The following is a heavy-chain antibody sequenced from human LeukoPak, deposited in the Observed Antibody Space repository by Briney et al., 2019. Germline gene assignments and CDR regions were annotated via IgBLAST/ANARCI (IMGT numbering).Heavy chain of an antibody. J-gene: IGHJ4*02. CDR3: ARHFSYYDSSDQFGY. Sequence: GESLKISCKGSGYSFTSYWIGWVRQMPGKGLEWMGIIYPGDSDTRYSPYFQGQVTISADKSISTAYLKWSSLKASDTAMYYCARHFSYYDSSDQFGYWGQGTLVTVSS. V-gene: IGHV5-51*01. CDR2: IYPGDSDT. CDR1: GYSFTSYW. D-gene: IGHD3-22*01.